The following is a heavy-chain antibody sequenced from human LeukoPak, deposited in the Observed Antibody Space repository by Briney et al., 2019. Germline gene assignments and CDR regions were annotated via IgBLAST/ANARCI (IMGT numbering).Heavy chain of an antibody. Sequence: GGSLRLSCAASGFIFSSYVMSWVRQAPGKGLEWVSYISSSSSTIYYADSVKGRFTISRDNAKNSLYLQMNSLRAEDTAVYYCARIPRYSSSLDAFDIWGQGTVVTVSS. CDR2: ISSSSSTI. CDR3: ARIPRYSSSLDAFDI. D-gene: IGHD6-13*01. J-gene: IGHJ3*02. V-gene: IGHV3-48*01. CDR1: GFIFSSYV.